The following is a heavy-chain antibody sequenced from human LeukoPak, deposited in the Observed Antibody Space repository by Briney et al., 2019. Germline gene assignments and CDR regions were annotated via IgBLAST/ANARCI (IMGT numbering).Heavy chain of an antibody. CDR2: IIPIFGTA. CDR1: GGTFSSYA. J-gene: IGHJ3*02. D-gene: IGHD1-1*01. Sequence: ASVKVSCKASGGTFSSYAISWVRQAPGQGLEWMGGIIPIFGTANYAQKFQGRVTITTDESTSTAYMELSSLSSVTAADTAVYYCARHIPYQLLGGPNWNDVFSVGARAFDIWGQGTMVTVSS. CDR3: ARHIPYQLLGGPNWNDVFSVGARAFDI. V-gene: IGHV1-69*05.